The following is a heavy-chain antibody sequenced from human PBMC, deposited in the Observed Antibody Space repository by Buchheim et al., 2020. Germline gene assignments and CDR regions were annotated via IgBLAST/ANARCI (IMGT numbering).Heavy chain of an antibody. CDR2: ISSSGSTI. CDR1: GFTFSDYY. J-gene: IGHJ6*03. CDR3: ARTGRSSSWYLSANYYYYMDV. Sequence: QVQLVESGGGLVKPGGSLRLSCAASGFTFSDYYMSWIRQAPGKGLEWVSYISSSGSTIYYAEPVKGRFTISRDNAKNSLYLQMNSLRAEDTAVYYCARTGRSSSWYLSANYYYYMDVWGKGTT. D-gene: IGHD6-13*01. V-gene: IGHV3-11*01.